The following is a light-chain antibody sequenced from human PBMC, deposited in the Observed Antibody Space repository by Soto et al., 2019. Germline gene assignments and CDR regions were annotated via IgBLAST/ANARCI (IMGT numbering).Light chain of an antibody. J-gene: IGKJ5*01. V-gene: IGKV3-15*01. Sequence: RMMTQSPATLSLSPGETATLSCRASQTISKNLAWYQQKPGQAPRLLIYDASTRATDIPDRFSGSGSGTEFALTISSLKSEDFAVYYCQEYNNWPRITFGQGTRLEIK. CDR2: DAS. CDR1: QTISKN. CDR3: QEYNNWPRIT.